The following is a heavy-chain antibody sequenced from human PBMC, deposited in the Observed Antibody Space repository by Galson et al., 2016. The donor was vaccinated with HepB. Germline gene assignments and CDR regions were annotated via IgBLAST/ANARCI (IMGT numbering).Heavy chain of an antibody. CDR1: GFTFSKYA. CDR3: AKPFLSSGLYYFDY. D-gene: IGHD6-19*01. Sequence: SLRLSCAASGFTFSKYAMTWVRQAPGKGLEWVANIKQDGSGKYYVDSVKGRFTVSRDNAKNSLYLQMNSLRDDDTAVYYCAKPFLSSGLYYFDYWGRGTLVTVSS. CDR2: IKQDGSGK. J-gene: IGHJ4*02. V-gene: IGHV3-7*01.